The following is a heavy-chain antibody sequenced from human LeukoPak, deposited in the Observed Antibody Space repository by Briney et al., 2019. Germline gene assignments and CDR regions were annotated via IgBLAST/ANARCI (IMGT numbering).Heavy chain of an antibody. V-gene: IGHV1-8*03. CDR3: ARRLRYYYYMDV. Sequence: ASVKVSCKASGYSFTAYYMHWVRQATGQGLEWMGWMNPNSGNTGYAQKFQGRVTITRNTSISTAYMELSSLRSEDTAVYYCARRLRYYYYMDVWGKGTTVTVSS. CDR1: GYSFTAYY. J-gene: IGHJ6*03. CDR2: MNPNSGNT.